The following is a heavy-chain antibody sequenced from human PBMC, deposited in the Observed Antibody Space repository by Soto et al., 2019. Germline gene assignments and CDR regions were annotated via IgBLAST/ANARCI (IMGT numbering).Heavy chain of an antibody. V-gene: IGHV4-4*02. CDR3: ARVWTTVTNWFDP. D-gene: IGHD4-17*01. Sequence: XXTLSLPYAVSGGSISSSNGWSWVRQPPGKGLEWIGEIYHSGSTYYNPSLKSRVIISVDKSKNQFSLKLSSVTAADTAVYYCARVWTTVTNWFDPWGQGTLVTVSS. CDR2: IYHSGST. J-gene: IGHJ5*02. CDR1: GGSISSSNG.